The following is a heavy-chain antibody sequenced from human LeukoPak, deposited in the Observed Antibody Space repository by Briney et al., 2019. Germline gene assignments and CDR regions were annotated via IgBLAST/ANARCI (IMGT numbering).Heavy chain of an antibody. CDR1: GFTFSNAW. CDR2: IKSKTDGGTT. J-gene: IGHJ4*02. Sequence: KSGGSLRLSCAASGFTFSNAWMSWVRQAPGKGLEWVGRIKSKTDGGTTDYAAPVKGRFTISRDDSKNTLYLQMNSLKTEDTAVYYCTTGEPWSWGYCSSTSCDVDYWGQGTLVTVSS. D-gene: IGHD2-2*01. CDR3: TTGEPWSWGYCSSTSCDVDY. V-gene: IGHV3-15*01.